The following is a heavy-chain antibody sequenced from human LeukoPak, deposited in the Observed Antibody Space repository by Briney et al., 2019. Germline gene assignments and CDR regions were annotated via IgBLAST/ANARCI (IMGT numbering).Heavy chain of an antibody. CDR1: GGSISSYY. D-gene: IGHD5-18*01. CDR3: ARRNGYSYGCFDY. Sequence: SETVSLTCSVSGGSISSYYWSWIRQPPGKGLEWIGSRYDSGSTYSNPSLKSRVTISADTSKNQFSLKLSSVTAADTAVYYCARRNGYSYGCFDYWGQGTLVTVSS. CDR2: RYDSGST. V-gene: IGHV4-59*05. J-gene: IGHJ4*02.